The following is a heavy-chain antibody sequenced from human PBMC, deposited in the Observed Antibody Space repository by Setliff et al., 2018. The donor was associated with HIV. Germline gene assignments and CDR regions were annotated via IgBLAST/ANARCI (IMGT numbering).Heavy chain of an antibody. CDR2: IYYSGST. V-gene: IGHV4-31*03. CDR3: ARSGSSSPYYFDY. D-gene: IGHD6-6*01. Sequence: SETLSLTCTVSGGSINNDIYFWSWIRQYPGKGLEWIGYIYYSGSTYYNPSLKSRITISVDTSKNQFSLRRSSVTAADTAVYYCARSGSSSPYYFDYWGQGTLVTVSS. J-gene: IGHJ4*02. CDR1: GGSINNDIYF.